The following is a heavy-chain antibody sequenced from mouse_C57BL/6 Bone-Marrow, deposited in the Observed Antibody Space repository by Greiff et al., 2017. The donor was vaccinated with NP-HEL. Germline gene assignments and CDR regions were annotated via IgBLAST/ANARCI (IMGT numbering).Heavy chain of an antibody. CDR3: ARGYGYLAWFAY. V-gene: IGHV1-12*01. CDR1: GYTFTSSN. Sequence: VQLQQSGAELVSPGASVQMSFKASGYTFTSSNMHWVKQTPSQGLEWIGAIYPGNVDTSYNQKFKGKATLTVDKSSSTAYMQLSSLTSEDSAVYFCARGYGYLAWFAYWGQGTLVTVSA. J-gene: IGHJ3*01. CDR2: IYPGNVDT. D-gene: IGHD2-2*01.